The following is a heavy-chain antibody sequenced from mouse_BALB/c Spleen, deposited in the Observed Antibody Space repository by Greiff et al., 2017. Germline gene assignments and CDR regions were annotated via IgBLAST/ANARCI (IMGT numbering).Heavy chain of an antibody. V-gene: IGHV1-7*01. J-gene: IGHJ2*01. CDR2: INPSTGYT. CDR1: GYTFTSYW. Sequence: QVQLKESGAELAKPGASVKMSCKASGYTFTSYWMHWVKQRPGQGLEWIGYINPSTGYTEYNQKFKDKATLTADKSSSTAYMQLSSLTSEDSAVYYCARSTTAFDYWGQGTTLTVSS. CDR3: ARSTTAFDY. D-gene: IGHD1-2*01.